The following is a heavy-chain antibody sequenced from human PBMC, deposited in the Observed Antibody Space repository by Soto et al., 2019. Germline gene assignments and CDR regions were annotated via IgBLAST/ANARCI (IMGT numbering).Heavy chain of an antibody. D-gene: IGHD3-10*01. V-gene: IGHV1-18*01. CDR3: ARDPVVRGVMDGMDV. CDR2: ISAYNGNT. J-gene: IGHJ6*02. CDR1: GFIFANYG. Sequence: QVQLEQSGAEVKKPGASVKVSCKASGFIFANYGFTWVRQAPGQGLEWMGWISAYNGNTNHAQKFQDRIYMTTDTSTSTAYRDLRRLRSDDTAVYYCARDPVVRGVMDGMDVWGQGTTVTVSS.